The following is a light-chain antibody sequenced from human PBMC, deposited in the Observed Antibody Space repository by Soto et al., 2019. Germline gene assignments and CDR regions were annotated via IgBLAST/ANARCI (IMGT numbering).Light chain of an antibody. CDR3: QQYGSSPRT. CDR2: DAS. V-gene: IGKV3-20*01. J-gene: IGKJ1*01. CDR1: QSVTSSY. Sequence: EIVLTQSPGTLSFSPGERATLSCRASQSVTSSYLAWYHQTPGQAPRLLIYDASNRATGIPDRFSGSGSGTDFTLTISRLEPEDFAVYYCQQYGSSPRTFGQGTKVDIK.